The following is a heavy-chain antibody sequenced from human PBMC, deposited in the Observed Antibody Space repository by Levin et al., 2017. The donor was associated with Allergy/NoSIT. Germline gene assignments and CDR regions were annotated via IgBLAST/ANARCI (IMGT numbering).Heavy chain of an antibody. CDR2: LYFGGTT. Sequence: SQTLSLTCLASGGSFSSTTYYWAWIRQSPGKGLEWIGSLYFGGTTYYNPSLRSRVTISVDMSKNQFSLKLSPATAADTAVYFCARRFLNDIGGMDVWGQGTTVTVSS. CDR3: ARRFLNDIGGMDV. V-gene: IGHV4-39*01. CDR1: GGSFSSTTYY. J-gene: IGHJ6*02. D-gene: IGHD3-16*01.